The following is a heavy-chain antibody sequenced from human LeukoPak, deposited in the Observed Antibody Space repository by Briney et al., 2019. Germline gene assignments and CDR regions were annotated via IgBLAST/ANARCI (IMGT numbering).Heavy chain of an antibody. CDR1: GGAISGYY. CDR2: VYSSGST. CDR3: ARVGSGYDFFDY. V-gene: IGHV4-4*07. D-gene: IGHD3/OR15-3a*01. Sequence: TSETLSLTCTVSGGAISGYYWSWIRQPAGKGLEWLGRVYSSGSTKYNPSLESRVTMSVDTSKNQFSLKLNFVTAADTAVYYCARVGSGYDFFDYWGQGTLVTVS. J-gene: IGHJ4*02.